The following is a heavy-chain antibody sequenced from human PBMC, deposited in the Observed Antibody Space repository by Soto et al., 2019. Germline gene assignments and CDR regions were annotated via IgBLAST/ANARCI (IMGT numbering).Heavy chain of an antibody. CDR1: GFTFSSYA. V-gene: IGHV3-23*01. CDR2: ISGSGGST. D-gene: IGHD3-22*01. Sequence: EVQLLESGGGLVQPGGSLRLSCAASGFTFSSYAMSWVRQAPGKGLEWVSAISGSGGSTYYADSVKGRFTISRDNSKNTLYLQMNSLRGVDTAVDYCAKVPPGYDSSGYYGIHAFDIWGQGTMVTVSS. J-gene: IGHJ3*02. CDR3: AKVPPGYDSSGYYGIHAFDI.